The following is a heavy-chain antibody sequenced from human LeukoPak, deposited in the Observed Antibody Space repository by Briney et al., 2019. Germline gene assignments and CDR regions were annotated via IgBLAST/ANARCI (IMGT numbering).Heavy chain of an antibody. Sequence: PGRSLRLSCAASGSTFSNYGMHWVRQAPGKGLEWVAVISYDGSNKYYADSVKGRFTISRDDSKNTLYLQMDSLRAEDTAVYYCARGRGSSWYFDYRGQGTLVTVSS. CDR3: ARGRGSSWYFDY. D-gene: IGHD6-13*01. J-gene: IGHJ4*02. CDR2: ISYDGSNK. CDR1: GSTFSNYG. V-gene: IGHV3-30*03.